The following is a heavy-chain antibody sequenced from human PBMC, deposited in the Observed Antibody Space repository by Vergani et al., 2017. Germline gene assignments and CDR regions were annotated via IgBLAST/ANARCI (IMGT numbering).Heavy chain of an antibody. CDR2: IIPIFGTA. D-gene: IGHD5-18*01. J-gene: IGHJ4*02. CDR1: GGTFSSYA. Sequence: QVQLVQSGAEVKKPGSSVKVSCKASGGTFSSYAISWVRQAPGQGLEWMGGIIPIFGTANYRQKFQGRVKITADESTSTAYMELSSLRSEDTAVYYCARALVRDIQLWLPMDYWGQGTLVTVSS. CDR3: ARALVRDIQLWLPMDY. V-gene: IGHV1-69*01.